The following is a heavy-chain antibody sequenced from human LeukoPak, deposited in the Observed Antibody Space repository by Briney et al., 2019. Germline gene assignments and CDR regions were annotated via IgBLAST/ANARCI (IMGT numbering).Heavy chain of an antibody. CDR1: GGSITSYY. D-gene: IGHD4-17*01. CDR3: ARGGARYGDYGSYFDY. J-gene: IGHJ4*02. CDR2: IYFIGST. Sequence: SQTRSLTCTLSGGSITSYYCSWIRQPPGKGLEWIGYIYFIGSTNYKPSLKSRVTISVDTSKNQFSLKLSSVTAADTAVYYCARGGARYGDYGSYFDYWGQGTLVTVSS. V-gene: IGHV4-59*01.